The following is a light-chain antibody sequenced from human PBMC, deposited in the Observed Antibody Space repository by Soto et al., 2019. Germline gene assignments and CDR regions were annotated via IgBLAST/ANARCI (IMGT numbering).Light chain of an antibody. J-gene: IGKJ1*01. CDR1: QGIRTD. V-gene: IGKV1-17*01. CDR2: SAS. Sequence: DIQMTQTPSSLSASVGDRVTITCRASQGIRTDLGWYQQKPGKAPKRLIYSASSLQSGVPSRFSVSGSGTEFTLTISSLQPEDFATYYCLQHNCYPRTFGQGTKVEIK. CDR3: LQHNCYPRT.